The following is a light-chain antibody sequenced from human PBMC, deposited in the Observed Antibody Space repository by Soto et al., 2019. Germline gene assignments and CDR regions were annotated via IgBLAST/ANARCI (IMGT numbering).Light chain of an antibody. CDR1: SSDVGSSNL. J-gene: IGLJ1*01. CDR2: EVN. V-gene: IGLV2-23*02. Sequence: QSALTQPASVSGSPGQSITISCTGTSSDVGSSNLVSWYQQHPGKAPKLMIFEVNTRPSGVSNRFSGSKSGNTASLTISGLQAEDEADYYCCAHISSNTYVFGTGTKLTVL. CDR3: CAHISSNTYV.